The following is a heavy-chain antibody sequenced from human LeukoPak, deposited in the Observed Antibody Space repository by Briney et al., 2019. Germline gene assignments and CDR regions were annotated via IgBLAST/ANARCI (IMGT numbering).Heavy chain of an antibody. Sequence: GGSLRLSCAASGFTVSSSYMSWVRQAPGKGLEWVSVIYSGGSTYYADSVKGRFAISRDNSKNTLYLQMNSLRAEDTAVYYCARTGPRFGVDYWGQGTLVTVSS. J-gene: IGHJ4*02. CDR1: GFTVSSSY. CDR3: ARTGPRFGVDY. CDR2: IYSGGST. V-gene: IGHV3-66*02. D-gene: IGHD1-14*01.